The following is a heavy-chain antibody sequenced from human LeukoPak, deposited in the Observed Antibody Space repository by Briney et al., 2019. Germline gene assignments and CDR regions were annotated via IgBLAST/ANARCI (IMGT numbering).Heavy chain of an antibody. CDR1: GFTFSNAW. CDR2: IKSKTDGGTT. Sequence: PGGSLRLSCAASGFTFSNAWMSWVRQAPGKGLEWVGRIKSKTDGGTTDYAAPVKGRFTISRDDSKNTLYLQMNSLKTEDTAVYYCTTKVWELLSFDYWGQGTLVTVSS. D-gene: IGHD1-26*01. J-gene: IGHJ4*02. CDR3: TTKVWELLSFDY. V-gene: IGHV3-15*01.